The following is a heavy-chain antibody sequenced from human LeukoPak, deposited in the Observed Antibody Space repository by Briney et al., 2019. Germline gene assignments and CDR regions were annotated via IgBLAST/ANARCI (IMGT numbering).Heavy chain of an antibody. J-gene: IGHJ2*01. D-gene: IGHD3-9*01. CDR1: GTSISSYY. V-gene: IGHV4-59*08. CDR2: VYYSGST. CDR3: ARGFTTFQWFDL. Sequence: PSETLSLTCTVSGTSISSYYWNWIRQPPGKGLEWVGFVYYSGSTNYYPSLKSRVTMSIDTSKNQFSLKLSSVTAADTAVYYCARGFTTFQWFDLWGRGTLVTVSS.